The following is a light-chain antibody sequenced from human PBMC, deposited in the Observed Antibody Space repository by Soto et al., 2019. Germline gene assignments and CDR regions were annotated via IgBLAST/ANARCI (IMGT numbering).Light chain of an antibody. CDR3: SSYTSTKVL. Sequence: QSALTQPASVSGSPGQSVTISCTGTSSDVGTYNFVSWYQQHPGKVPKLMIYEVSERPSGVSHRFSGSKSGNTASLTISGLQAEDEADYSCSSYTSTKVLFGGGTKVTVL. CDR2: EVS. CDR1: SSDVGTYNF. V-gene: IGLV2-14*01. J-gene: IGLJ2*01.